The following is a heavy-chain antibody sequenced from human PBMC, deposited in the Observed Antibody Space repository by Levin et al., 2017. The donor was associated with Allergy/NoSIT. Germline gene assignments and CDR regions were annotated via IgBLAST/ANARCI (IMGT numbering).Heavy chain of an antibody. D-gene: IGHD1-7*01. Sequence: KISCKASGGTFSSYAISWVRQAPGQGLEWMGGIIPIFGTANYAQKFQGRVTITADESTSTAYMELSSLRSEDTAVYYCARAAGGNWNWGWFDPWGQGTLVTVSS. CDR2: IIPIFGTA. CDR3: ARAAGGNWNWGWFDP. CDR1: GGTFSSYA. V-gene: IGHV1-69*01. J-gene: IGHJ5*02.